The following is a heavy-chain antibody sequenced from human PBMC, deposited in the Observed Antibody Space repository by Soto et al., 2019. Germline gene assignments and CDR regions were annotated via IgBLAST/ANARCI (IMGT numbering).Heavy chain of an antibody. CDR2: IYYSGST. D-gene: IGHD1-26*01. CDR3: ARDREDTDDYYGMDV. V-gene: IGHV4-59*01. Sequence: PSETLSLTCTVSGGSISNYYWSWIRQPPGKGLEWMGNIYYSGSTNYNPSLRSRVTISLDTSKKQFSMRLSSVTAADTAVYHCARDREDTDDYYGMDVWGQGTTVTVSS. J-gene: IGHJ6*02. CDR1: GGSISNYY.